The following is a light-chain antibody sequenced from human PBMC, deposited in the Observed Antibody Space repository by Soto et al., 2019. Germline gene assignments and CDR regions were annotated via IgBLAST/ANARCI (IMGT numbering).Light chain of an antibody. Sequence: QSALTQPASVSGSPGQSITISCTGTSSDVGSYNLVSWYQQLPGKAPKLMIYEGNKRPSGVSNRLSGSKSGNTASLTISGLQAEDEADYYCCSYAGRSTYVFGTGTKLTVL. V-gene: IGLV2-23*01. CDR3: CSYAGRSTYV. CDR2: EGN. CDR1: SSDVGSYNL. J-gene: IGLJ1*01.